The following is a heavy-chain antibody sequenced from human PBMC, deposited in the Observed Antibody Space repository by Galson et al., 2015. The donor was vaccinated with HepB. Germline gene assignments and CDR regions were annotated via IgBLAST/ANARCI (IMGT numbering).Heavy chain of an antibody. J-gene: IGHJ3*02. D-gene: IGHD4-17*01. CDR3: AREEDYVDAFDI. CDR1: GFTFSSYG. V-gene: IGHV3-30*02. CDR2: IRYDGSNK. Sequence: SLRLSCAASGFTFSSYGMHWVRQAPGKGLEWVAFIRYDGSNKYYADSVKGRFTISRDNSKNTLYLQMNSLRAEDTAVYYCAREEDYVDAFDIWGQGTMVTVSS.